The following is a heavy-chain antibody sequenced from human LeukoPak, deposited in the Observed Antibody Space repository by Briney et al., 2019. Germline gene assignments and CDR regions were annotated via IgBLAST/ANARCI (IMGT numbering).Heavy chain of an antibody. V-gene: IGHV4-30-4*08. Sequence: SETLSLTCTVSGGSISSGDYYWSWIRQPPGRGLEWIGYIYYSGSTYYNPSLKSRVTISVDTSKNQFSLKLSSVTAADTAVYYCARVGVQGAYYYYYMDVWGKGTTVTVSS. D-gene: IGHD1-26*01. CDR3: ARVGVQGAYYYYYMDV. CDR1: GGSISSGDYY. CDR2: IYYSGST. J-gene: IGHJ6*03.